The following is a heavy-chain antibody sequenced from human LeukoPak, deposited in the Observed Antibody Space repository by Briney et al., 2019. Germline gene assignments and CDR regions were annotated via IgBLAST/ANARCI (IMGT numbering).Heavy chain of an antibody. J-gene: IGHJ6*02. V-gene: IGHV5-51*01. Sequence: ESLKISCKGSGYTFTTYWIGWVRHMPGKGLEWMGIIYPGDSDTRYSPSFQGQVTISADTSISTAYLQWSSLKASDTAMYYCARRESVVVAATPGYYYGMDVWGQGTTVTVSS. D-gene: IGHD2-15*01. CDR2: IYPGDSDT. CDR1: GYTFTTYW. CDR3: ARRESVVVAATPGYYYGMDV.